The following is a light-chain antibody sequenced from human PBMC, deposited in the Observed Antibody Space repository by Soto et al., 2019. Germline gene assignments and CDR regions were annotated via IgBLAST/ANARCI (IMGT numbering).Light chain of an antibody. CDR3: QSYDSSLSGSRV. Sequence: QSVLTQPPSVSGATGQRVTISCTGSSSNIGAGYDVHWYQQLPGTAPKLLIYANSNRPSGVPDRFSGSKSGTSASLAITGLQAEDEADYYCQSYDSSLSGSRVFGGGTKLTVL. J-gene: IGLJ3*02. V-gene: IGLV1-40*01. CDR2: ANS. CDR1: SSNIGAGYD.